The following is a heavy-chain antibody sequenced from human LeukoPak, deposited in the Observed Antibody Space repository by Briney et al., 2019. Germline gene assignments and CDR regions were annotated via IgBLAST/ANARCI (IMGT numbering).Heavy chain of an antibody. CDR3: ATLSGGYRADY. Sequence: SETLSLTCTVSGGSISSSSYYWGWIRQPPGKGLEWIGSIYYRGSNYYNPSLKSRVTISVDTSKNQFSLKLSSVTAADTAVYYCATLSGGYRADYWGQGTLVTVSS. J-gene: IGHJ4*02. V-gene: IGHV4-39*01. CDR2: IYYRGSN. CDR1: GGSISSSSYY. D-gene: IGHD5-18*01.